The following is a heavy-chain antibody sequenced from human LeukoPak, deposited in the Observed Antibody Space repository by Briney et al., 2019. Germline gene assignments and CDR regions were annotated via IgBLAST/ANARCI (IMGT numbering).Heavy chain of an antibody. CDR1: GFTFSSYG. Sequence: GGSLRLSCAASGFTFSSYGMYWVRQAPGKGLEWVAFTRYDGSNKYYTDSVKARFTIYRDSSKNTLYLQMNSLRAEDTAVYYCAKAGPMKLQHYFDYWGQGTLVTVSS. CDR3: AKAGPMKLQHYFDY. D-gene: IGHD3-22*01. J-gene: IGHJ4*02. V-gene: IGHV3-30*02. CDR2: TRYDGSNK.